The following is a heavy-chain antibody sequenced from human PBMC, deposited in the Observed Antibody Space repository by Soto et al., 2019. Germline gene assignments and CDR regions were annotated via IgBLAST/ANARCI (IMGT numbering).Heavy chain of an antibody. D-gene: IGHD7-27*01. CDR2: INKDGSQK. J-gene: IGHJ4*02. CDR1: GFTLSNYW. CDR3: VRELGLAY. Sequence: PGGSLRLSCAASGFTLSNYWMTWVRQAPGKGLGWVANINKDGSQKNYVDSVKGRFTIARDNGQNSLSLQINSLRVEDTAVYYCVRELGLAYWGQEALVTVSS. V-gene: IGHV3-7*03.